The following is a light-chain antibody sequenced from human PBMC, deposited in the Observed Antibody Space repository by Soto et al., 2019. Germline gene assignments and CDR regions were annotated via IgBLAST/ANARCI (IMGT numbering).Light chain of an antibody. CDR2: EVS. CDR3: ASYTVSGTLI. CDR1: SNDVGGYDD. Sequence: QSVLTQPASVSGSPGLSITISCSGTSNDVGGYDDVSWYRQHPDRAPRLLIYEVSNRPSGISDRFSGSRSGNTASLTISGLQADDEADYYCASYTVSGTLIFGGGTKLTVL. J-gene: IGLJ2*01. V-gene: IGLV2-14*01.